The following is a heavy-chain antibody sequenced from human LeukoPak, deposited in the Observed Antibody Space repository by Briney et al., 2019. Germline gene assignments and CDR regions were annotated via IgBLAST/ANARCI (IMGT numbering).Heavy chain of an antibody. D-gene: IGHD6-6*01. J-gene: IGHJ1*01. CDR2: ISSSSSYI. CDR3: ARDVGITARTEYFQH. Sequence: GGSLRLSCAASGFTFSSYSMNWVSQAPGKGLEWVSSISSSSSYIYYADSVKGRFTISRDNAKNSLYLQMNSLRAEDTAVYYCARDVGITARTEYFQHWGQGTLVTVSS. CDR1: GFTFSSYS. V-gene: IGHV3-21*01.